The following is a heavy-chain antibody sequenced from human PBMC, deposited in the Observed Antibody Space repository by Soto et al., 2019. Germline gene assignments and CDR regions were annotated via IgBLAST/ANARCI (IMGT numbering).Heavy chain of an antibody. V-gene: IGHV4-39*01. CDR3: ARHFGQWLGRTHPYYFDS. CDR2: VYYGGNT. J-gene: IGHJ4*02. D-gene: IGHD6-19*01. CDR1: GGSISSSSYY. Sequence: QLQLQESGPGLVKPSETLSLTCTVSGGSISSSSYYWGWIRQPPGKGLEWIGSVYYGGNTYHNPSLKSRVPMSVDKSKRQFSLKLSSVTAADTAVYYCARHFGQWLGRTHPYYFDSWGQGTLVTVSS.